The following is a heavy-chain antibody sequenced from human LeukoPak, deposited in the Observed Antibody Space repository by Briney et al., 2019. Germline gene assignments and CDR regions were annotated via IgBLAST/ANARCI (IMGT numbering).Heavy chain of an antibody. Sequence: PGGSLRLSCAASRFTFSNYWMSWVRQAPGKGLEWVAIIKQDASEEYYADSVKGRFTISRDNSKNTLYLQMNSLRAEDTAVYYCASLGWDGYNSYRDAFDIWGQGTMVTVSS. CDR1: RFTFSNYW. J-gene: IGHJ3*02. D-gene: IGHD5-12*01. CDR3: ASLGWDGYNSYRDAFDI. CDR2: IKQDASEE. V-gene: IGHV3-7*01.